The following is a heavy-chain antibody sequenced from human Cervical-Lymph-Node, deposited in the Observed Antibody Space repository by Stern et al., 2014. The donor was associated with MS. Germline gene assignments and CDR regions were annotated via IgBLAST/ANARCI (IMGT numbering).Heavy chain of an antibody. D-gene: IGHD5-18*01. J-gene: IGHJ6*02. CDR2: IYPGDSDT. CDR1: GYSFTSYW. V-gene: IGHV5-51*01. Sequence: EDQLVESGAEVKKPGESLKISCKGSGYSFTSYWIGWVRQMPGKGLAWMGIIYPGDSDTRYSPSFQGQVTISADKSISTAYLQWSSLKASDTAMYYCARHDTAMVMGYYYYGMDVWGQGTTVTVSS. CDR3: ARHDTAMVMGYYYYGMDV.